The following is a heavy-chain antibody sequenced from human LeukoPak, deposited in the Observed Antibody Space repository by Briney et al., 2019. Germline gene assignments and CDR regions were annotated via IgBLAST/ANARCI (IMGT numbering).Heavy chain of an antibody. CDR2: IYYSGST. V-gene: IGHV4-59*01. Sequence: PSETLSLTCTVSGGSISSYYWSWIRQPPGKGLEWIGYIYYSGSTNYNPSLKSRVTISADTSKNQFSLKLSSVTAADTAVYYCARTPVGYCSSTSCRYYYYYMDVWGKGTTVTVSS. CDR1: GGSISSYY. CDR3: ARTPVGYCSSTSCRYYYYYMDV. J-gene: IGHJ6*03. D-gene: IGHD2-2*01.